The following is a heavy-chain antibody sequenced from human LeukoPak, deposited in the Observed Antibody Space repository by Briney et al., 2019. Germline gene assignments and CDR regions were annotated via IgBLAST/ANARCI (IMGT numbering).Heavy chain of an antibody. Sequence: SVKVSCKASGGTFSSYSISWVRQAPGQRLEWMGRIIPILGIANYAQKFQGRVTITEDKPTSTAYMELSRLRSEDTAVYYCARETYSGYDPPYTYYYYYGMDVWGQGTTVTVSS. V-gene: IGHV1-69*04. CDR3: ARETYSGYDPPYTYYYYYGMDV. CDR1: GGTFSSYS. D-gene: IGHD5-12*01. CDR2: IIPILGIA. J-gene: IGHJ6*02.